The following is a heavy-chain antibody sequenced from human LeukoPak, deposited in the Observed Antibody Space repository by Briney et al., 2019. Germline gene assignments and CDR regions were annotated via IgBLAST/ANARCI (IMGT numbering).Heavy chain of an antibody. D-gene: IGHD6-13*01. Sequence: KPSETLSLTCAVYGGSFSGYYWSWIRQPPGKGLEWIGEINHSGSTNYNPSLKSRVTISVDTSKNQFSLKLSSVTAADTAVYYCASLRLGSWYKYDVWGQGTTVTVSS. CDR1: GGSFSGYY. CDR3: ASLRLGSWYKYDV. V-gene: IGHV4-34*01. CDR2: INHSGST. J-gene: IGHJ6*02.